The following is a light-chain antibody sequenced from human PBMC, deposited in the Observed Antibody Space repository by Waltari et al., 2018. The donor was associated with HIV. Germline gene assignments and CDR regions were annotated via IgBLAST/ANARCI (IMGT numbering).Light chain of an antibody. V-gene: IGLV2-23*02. CDR2: EVS. Sequence: QSALTQPASVSGSPGQSITISCTGTSSDVGSYNLVSWYQQHPGKAPKLMIYEVSKRTSGVSNRVSGSKSGNTAALTISVLQAVAEANYFVCAYAGSRTSWVFGGCTKLTIL. CDR3: CAYAGSRTSWV. J-gene: IGLJ3*02. CDR1: SSDVGSYNL.